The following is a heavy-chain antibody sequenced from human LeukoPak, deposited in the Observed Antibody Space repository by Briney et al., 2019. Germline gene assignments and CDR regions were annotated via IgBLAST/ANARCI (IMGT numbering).Heavy chain of an antibody. CDR3: AKGALRLGELSLYSNDY. V-gene: IGHV3-23*01. CDR2: ISGSGGGT. CDR1: GFSFSRYA. J-gene: IGHJ4*02. Sequence: GGSLRLSCAASGFSFSRYAVSWVRQTRGKRLVWVSAISGSGGGTYYVDSVKGWFTISRDNSKNTLYLQMNSLRAEDTAVYYCAKGALRLGELSLYSNDYWCQGTLVTVSS. D-gene: IGHD3-16*02.